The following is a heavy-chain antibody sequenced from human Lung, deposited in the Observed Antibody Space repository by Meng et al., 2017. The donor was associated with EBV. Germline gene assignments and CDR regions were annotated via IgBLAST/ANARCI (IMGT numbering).Heavy chain of an antibody. CDR2: INTNTGNP. Sequence: QVQLVESGSELKKPGASVKVSCKAAGYTFTSYAMNWVRQAPGQGLEWMGWINTNTGNPTYAQGFTGRFVSSLDTSVSTAYLQISSLKAEDTAVYYCARETLGYCSSTSCYIGPPDYWGQGTLVTVSS. CDR1: GYTFTSYA. D-gene: IGHD2-2*01. J-gene: IGHJ4*02. V-gene: IGHV7-4-1*02. CDR3: ARETLGYCSSTSCYIGPPDY.